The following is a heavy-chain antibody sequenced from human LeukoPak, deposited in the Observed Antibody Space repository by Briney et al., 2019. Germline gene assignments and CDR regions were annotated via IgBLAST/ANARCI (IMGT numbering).Heavy chain of an antibody. J-gene: IGHJ5*02. CDR2: IYYSGST. Sequence: SETLSLTCTVSGVSISSYYWSWIRQPPGKGLEWIGYIYYSGSTNYNPSLKSRVTISVDTSKNQFSLKLSSVTAADTAVYYCAREGFYDYVWGSSGHWFDPWGQGTLVTVSS. V-gene: IGHV4-59*01. D-gene: IGHD3-16*01. CDR1: GVSISSYY. CDR3: AREGFYDYVWGSSGHWFDP.